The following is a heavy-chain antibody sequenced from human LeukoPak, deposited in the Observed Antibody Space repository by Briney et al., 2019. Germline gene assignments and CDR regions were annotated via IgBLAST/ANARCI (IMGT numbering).Heavy chain of an antibody. CDR1: GGSISSGGYY. CDR3: ARDHSRYCSGGSCYYE. V-gene: IGHV4-31*03. J-gene: IGHJ4*02. D-gene: IGHD2-15*01. CDR2: IYYSGST. Sequence: QSSQTLSLTCTVSGGSISSGGYYWNWIRHHPGKGLEWTGYIYYSGSTYYNPSLKSRVTISVDTSKNQFSLKLSSVTAADTAVYYCARDHSRYCSGGSCYYEWGQGTLVTVSS.